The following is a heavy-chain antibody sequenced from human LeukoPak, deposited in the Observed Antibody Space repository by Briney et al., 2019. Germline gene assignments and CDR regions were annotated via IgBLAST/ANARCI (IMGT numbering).Heavy chain of an antibody. CDR2: MNSDGSST. J-gene: IGHJ4*02. V-gene: IGHV3-74*01. D-gene: IGHD4-17*01. Sequence: LGGTLRLSCAASGFTLSSYWMHWVRQAPGKGLVWVSRMNSDGSSTTYADSVKGRFTIPRDNAKNALYLQMSSLRAEDTAVYHCAREAFNYGDHYFDYWGQGTLVTVSS. CDR1: GFTLSSYW. CDR3: AREAFNYGDHYFDY.